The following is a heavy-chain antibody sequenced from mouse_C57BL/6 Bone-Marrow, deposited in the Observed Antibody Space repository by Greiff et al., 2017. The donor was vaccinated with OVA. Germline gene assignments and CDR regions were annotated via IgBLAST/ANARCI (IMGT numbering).Heavy chain of an antibody. D-gene: IGHD1-1*01. CDR2: IYPRSGNT. Sequence: VKQRTGQGLEWIGEIYPRSGNTYYNEKFKGKATLTADKSSSTAYMELRSLTSEDSAVYFCARPGSRELAYWGQGTLVTVSA. V-gene: IGHV1-81*01. CDR3: ARPGSRELAY. J-gene: IGHJ3*01.